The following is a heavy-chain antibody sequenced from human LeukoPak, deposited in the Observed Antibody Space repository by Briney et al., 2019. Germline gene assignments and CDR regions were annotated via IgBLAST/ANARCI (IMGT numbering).Heavy chain of an antibody. Sequence: SETLSLTCAVSDDSFSSHYWTWIRQPPGKGLEWIGYISYIGSTNYNPFLKSRVTISIDTSKNQFSLKLTSVTAADTAVYYCARDLVTVTKGFDIWGQGTMVSVSS. V-gene: IGHV4-59*11. D-gene: IGHD4-17*01. CDR3: ARDLVTVTKGFDI. J-gene: IGHJ3*02. CDR2: ISYIGST. CDR1: DDSFSSHY.